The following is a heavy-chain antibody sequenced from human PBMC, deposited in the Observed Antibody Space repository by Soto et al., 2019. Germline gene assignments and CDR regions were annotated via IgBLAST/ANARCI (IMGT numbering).Heavy chain of an antibody. D-gene: IGHD3-22*01. Sequence: PSETLSLTCSVSGYLISSGYYWGWVRQTPGKGLEWLGSIDYSVKTYKNPSLKRRVSASVDLSQNQFSLNLRSVTAADTAVYFCARDLSSAYDSYYCDYGGQGTLATVP. V-gene: IGHV4-38-2*02. CDR1: GYLISSGYY. CDR2: IDYSVKT. CDR3: ARDLSSAYDSYYCDY. J-gene: IGHJ4*02.